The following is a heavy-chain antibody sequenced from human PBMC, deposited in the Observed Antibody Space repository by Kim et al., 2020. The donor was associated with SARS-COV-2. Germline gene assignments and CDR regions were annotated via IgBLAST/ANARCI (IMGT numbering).Heavy chain of an antibody. CDR1: GGSISSSGYF. V-gene: IGHV4-39*01. CDR2: VYYSGST. D-gene: IGHD3-10*01. Sequence: TLSLTCSVSGGSISSSGYFWAWIRQPPGKGLEWIGMVYYSGSTFYSPSLWSRVTICVDTSTNQFSLKLNSVTAADTAMYYCARLAGSAERYFDLCGRSTRVTVSS. CDR3: ARLAGSAERYFDL. J-gene: IGHJ2*01.